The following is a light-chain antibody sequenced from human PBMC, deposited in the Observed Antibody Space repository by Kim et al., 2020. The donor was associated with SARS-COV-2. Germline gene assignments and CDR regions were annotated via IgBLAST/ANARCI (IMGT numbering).Light chain of an antibody. CDR2: ATS. CDR1: QTISSY. CDR3: QQYYTYPLT. Sequence: AIRMTQSPSSLSASAGDRVIITCRANQTISSYLAWYQQKSGKAPKLLIYATSTLQSGVPSRFSGSGSGTDFALTISCLQSEDFATYYCQQYYTYPLTFGGGTKVDIK. J-gene: IGKJ4*01. V-gene: IGKV1-8*01.